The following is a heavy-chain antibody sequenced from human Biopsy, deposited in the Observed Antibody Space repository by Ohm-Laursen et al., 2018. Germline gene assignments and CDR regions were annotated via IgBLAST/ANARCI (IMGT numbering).Heavy chain of an antibody. CDR1: SRSISGYY. V-gene: IGHV4-59*08. CDR3: ARGIAVVRSLDV. D-gene: IGHD5-18*01. J-gene: IGHJ6*02. CDR2: VYSSGST. Sequence: SQTLSLTCTVSSRSISGYYWTWIRQAPGKGLEFIGYVYSSGSTNYNPSLKSRATISLDTSRNQVSLRLSSVTAADTAVYYCARGIAVVRSLDVWGQGTTVAVSS.